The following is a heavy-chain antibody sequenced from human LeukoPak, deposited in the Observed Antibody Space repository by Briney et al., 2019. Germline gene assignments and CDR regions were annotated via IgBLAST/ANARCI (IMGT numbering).Heavy chain of an antibody. Sequence: GGSLRLSCAAPGFTFSSYAMHWVRQAPGKGLEWVAVISYDGSNKYYADSVKGRFTISRDNSKNTLYLQMNSLRAEDTAVYYCASTSSGYYPGDYWGQGTLVTVSS. D-gene: IGHD3-22*01. J-gene: IGHJ4*02. CDR2: ISYDGSNK. CDR1: GFTFSSYA. CDR3: ASTSSGYYPGDY. V-gene: IGHV3-30-3*01.